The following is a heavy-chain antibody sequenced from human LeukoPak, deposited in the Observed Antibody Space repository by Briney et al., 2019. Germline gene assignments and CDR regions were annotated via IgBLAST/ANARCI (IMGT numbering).Heavy chain of an antibody. V-gene: IGHV3-23*01. D-gene: IGHD6-13*01. CDR1: GFTFSSYA. J-gene: IGHJ4*02. CDR2: ISGSGGTT. CDR3: AKSHASIWNVYDY. Sequence: GGSLRLSCAASGFTFSSYAMNWVRQAPGKGLEWVSAISGSGGTTYYADSVKGRFTISRDNLKNMVFLQMSTLRAEDTAIYYCAKSHASIWNVYDYWGQGTLVTVSS.